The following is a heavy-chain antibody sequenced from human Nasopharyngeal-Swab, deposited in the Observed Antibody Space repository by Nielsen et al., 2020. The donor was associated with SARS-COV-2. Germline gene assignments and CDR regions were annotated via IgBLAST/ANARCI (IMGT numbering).Heavy chain of an antibody. D-gene: IGHD2-2*01. CDR2: ISSSGSTI. CDR3: ARASVPAAIGVFGFDY. J-gene: IGHJ4*02. Sequence: WIRQPPGKGLEWVSYISSSGSTIYYADSVKGRFTISRDNAKNSLYLQMNSLRAEDTAVYYCARASVPAAIGVFGFDYWGQGTLVTVS. V-gene: IGHV3-48*03.